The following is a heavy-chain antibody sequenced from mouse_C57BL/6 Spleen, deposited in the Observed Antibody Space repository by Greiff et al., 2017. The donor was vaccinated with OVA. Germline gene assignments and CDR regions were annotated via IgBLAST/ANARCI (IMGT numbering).Heavy chain of an antibody. CDR3: ARESDGSSWYFDV. V-gene: IGHV1-52*01. CDR2: IDPSDSET. J-gene: IGHJ1*03. CDR1: GYTFTSYW. D-gene: IGHD1-1*01. Sequence: QVQLQQPGAELVRPGSSVKLSCTASGYTFTSYWMHWVKQRPIQGLEWIGNIDPSDSETHYNQKFKDKATLTVDKSSSTAYMQLSSLTSEDSAVYYCARESDGSSWYFDVWGTGTTVTVSS.